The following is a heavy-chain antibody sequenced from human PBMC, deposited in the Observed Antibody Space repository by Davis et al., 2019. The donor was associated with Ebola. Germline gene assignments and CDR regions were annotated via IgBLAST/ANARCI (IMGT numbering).Heavy chain of an antibody. D-gene: IGHD6-19*01. CDR1: GGSISSYY. CDR3: ARDRSSGWYGWFDP. V-gene: IGHV4-59*01. Sequence: MPGGSLRLSCTVSGGSISSYYWSWIRRPPGKGLEWIGYIYYSGSTNYNPSLKSRVTISVDTSKNQFSLKLSSVTAADTAVYYCARDRSSGWYGWFDPWGQGTLVTVSS. J-gene: IGHJ5*02. CDR2: IYYSGST.